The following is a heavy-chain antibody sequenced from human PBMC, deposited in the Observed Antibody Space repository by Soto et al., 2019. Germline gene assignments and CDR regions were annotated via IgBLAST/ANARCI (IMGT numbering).Heavy chain of an antibody. D-gene: IGHD2-8*02. J-gene: IGHJ3*01. CDR3: ARSPGGYYTG. CDR2: INTDGGST. Sequence: EVQLVESGGGLVQPGGSLRLSCAASGFSFSSYWMHWLRQGPEKGLVWVSRINTDGGSTNYADSVKGRFTISRDNAKSTLYLQMNSLRAEDTAVYYCARSPGGYYTGWGQGTVVTVSS. V-gene: IGHV3-74*01. CDR1: GFSFSSYW.